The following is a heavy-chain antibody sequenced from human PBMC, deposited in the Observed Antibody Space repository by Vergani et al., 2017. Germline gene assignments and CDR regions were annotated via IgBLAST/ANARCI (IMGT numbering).Heavy chain of an antibody. CDR3: ARDPVGYCSSTSCYAGGNWFDP. D-gene: IGHD2-2*01. J-gene: IGHJ5*02. Sequence: QVQLVQSGAEVKKPGASVKVSCKASGYTFTSYGISWVRQAPGQGLEWMGWISAYNGNTNYAQKLQGRVTMTTDTSTSTAYMVLRSLRSDDTAVYYCARDPVGYCSSTSCYAGGNWFDPWGQGTLVTVSS. V-gene: IGHV1-18*01. CDR1: GYTFTSYG. CDR2: ISAYNGNT.